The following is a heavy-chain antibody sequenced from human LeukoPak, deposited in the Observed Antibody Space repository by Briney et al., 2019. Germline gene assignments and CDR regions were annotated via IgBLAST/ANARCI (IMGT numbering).Heavy chain of an antibody. Sequence: GGSLRLSCAASGFTVSSNYMSWVRQAPGKGLEWVSSITRSSTYIYYADSVRGRFTISRDNAKNSLYLQMNSLRAEDTAVYFCARDPYSGNYGAYYYYYMDVWGKGTTVTISS. J-gene: IGHJ6*03. CDR3: ARDPYSGNYGAYYYYYMDV. D-gene: IGHD1-26*01. CDR1: GFTVSSNY. V-gene: IGHV3-21*01. CDR2: ITRSSTYI.